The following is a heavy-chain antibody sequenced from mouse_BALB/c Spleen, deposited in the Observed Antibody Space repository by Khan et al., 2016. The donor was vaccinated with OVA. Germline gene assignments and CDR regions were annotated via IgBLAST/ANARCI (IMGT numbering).Heavy chain of an antibody. CDR1: GYTFTTYW. Sequence: VKLLESGAELAKPGASVKMSCKASGYTFTTYWMHWVHQRPGQGLEWIGYINPTSGYTDYNEKFKDRATLSADKSSSTDYMQLSSLTSEDSAVYYCTRDRIDYWGEGTTLTVSS. CDR2: INPTSGYT. CDR3: TRDRIDY. V-gene: IGHV1-7*01. J-gene: IGHJ2*01.